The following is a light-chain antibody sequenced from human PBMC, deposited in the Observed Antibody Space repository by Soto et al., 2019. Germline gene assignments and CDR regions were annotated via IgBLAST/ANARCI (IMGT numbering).Light chain of an antibody. CDR1: SSDVGSYNY. CDR3: SSYRTSNTRQIV. V-gene: IGLV2-14*03. J-gene: IGLJ1*01. Sequence: QSVLTQPASVSGSPGQSITISCTGTSSDVGSYNYVSWYQHHPGKAPKLMIYDVSNRPSGVSNRFSGSKSGNTASLSISGLQPEDEADYYCSSYRTSNTRQIVCGTGIKVTVL. CDR2: DVS.